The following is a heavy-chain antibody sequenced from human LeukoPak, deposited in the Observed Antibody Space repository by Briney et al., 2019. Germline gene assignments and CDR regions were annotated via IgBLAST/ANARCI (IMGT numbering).Heavy chain of an antibody. CDR1: AYTFTSYG. V-gene: IGHV1-18*04. CDR2: ISAYNGNT. Sequence: ASVPVTCKASAYTFTSYGISWVRQPHAQGLEWMGWISAYNGNTNYAQKLQGRVTMSTDTSTSTAYMELRSLRSDDTAVYYCARVPRLELDNFDYWGQGTLVTV. D-gene: IGHD1-7*01. CDR3: ARVPRLELDNFDY. J-gene: IGHJ4*02.